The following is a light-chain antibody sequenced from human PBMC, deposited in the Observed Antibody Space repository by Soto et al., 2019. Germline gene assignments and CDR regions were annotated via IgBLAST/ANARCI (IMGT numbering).Light chain of an antibody. CDR1: QGVGYH. V-gene: IGKV3-11*01. CDR3: QQRRNWPPVT. Sequence: EIVLTQSPATISLYAVERHTLSYRPSQGVGYHLAWYQQKPGQAPRLLIYDASNRATGIPARFSGSESGTDFTLAISSLEPEDLAVYDGQQRRNWPPVTGGGVTKVEIK. J-gene: IGKJ4*01. CDR2: DAS.